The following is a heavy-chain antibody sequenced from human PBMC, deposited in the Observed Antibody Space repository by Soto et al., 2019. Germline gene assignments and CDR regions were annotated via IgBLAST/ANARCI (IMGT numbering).Heavy chain of an antibody. CDR3: SMDGDPKSTFWIGPLRGGRFSP. V-gene: IGHV1-69*12. CDR1: GGNFGNSV. CDR2: IVPMVGTA. J-gene: IGHJ5*02. Sequence: QVQLVESGAEVKKPGSSVNVSCKTSGGNFGNSVVTWVRQAPGQGVEWLGGIVPMVGTANYAQKFQRRVIITADESTIKAFMMVNSLKTDDTGAYYCSMDGDPKSTFWIGPLRGGRFSPWCQGTLVTGSS. D-gene: IGHD2-21*01.